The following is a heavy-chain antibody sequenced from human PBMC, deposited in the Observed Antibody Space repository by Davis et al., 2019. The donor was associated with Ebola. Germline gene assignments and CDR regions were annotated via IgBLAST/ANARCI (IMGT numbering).Heavy chain of an antibody. V-gene: IGHV3-30*02. CDR1: GFTFSSYG. D-gene: IGHD3-3*01. J-gene: IGHJ6*02. CDR3: AKDRRFLEWERGRYGPDV. Sequence: GESLKISCAASGFTFSSYGMHWVRQAPGKGLEWVAVIWYDGSNKYYADSVKGRFTISRDNSKNTLYLQMNSLRAEDTAVYYCAKDRRFLEWERGRYGPDVWGQGTTVTVSS. CDR2: IWYDGSNK.